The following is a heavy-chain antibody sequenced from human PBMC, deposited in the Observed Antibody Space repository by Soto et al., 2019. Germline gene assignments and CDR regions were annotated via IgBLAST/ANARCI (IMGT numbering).Heavy chain of an antibody. CDR3: ARRGSSGWYEFDY. V-gene: IGHV4-59*08. Sequence: QVQLQESGPGLVKPSETLSLTCTVSGGSISSYYWSWIRQPPGKGLEWIGYIYYSGSTNYNPSLKSRVTISVDTSKNQFSLKLSSVTAADTAVYYCARRGSSGWYEFDYWGQGTLVTASS. CDR1: GGSISSYY. D-gene: IGHD6-19*01. J-gene: IGHJ4*02. CDR2: IYYSGST.